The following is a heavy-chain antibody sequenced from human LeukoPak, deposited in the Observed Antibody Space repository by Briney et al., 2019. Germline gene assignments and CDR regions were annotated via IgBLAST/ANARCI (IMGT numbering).Heavy chain of an antibody. CDR2: IYYSGST. J-gene: IGHJ4*02. CDR1: GGSISSSSYY. D-gene: IGHD5-18*01. V-gene: IGHV4-39*01. CDR3: ARQSLIKLWSK. Sequence: KTSETLSLTCTVSGGSISSSSYYWGWIRQPPGKGLEWIGSIYYSGSTYYNPSLKSRVTISVDTSKNQFSLKLSSVTAADTAVYYCARQSLIKLWSKWGQGTLVTVSS.